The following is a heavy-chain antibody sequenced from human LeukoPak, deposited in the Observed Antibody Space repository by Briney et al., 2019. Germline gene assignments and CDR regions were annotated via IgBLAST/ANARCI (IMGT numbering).Heavy chain of an antibody. V-gene: IGHV1-18*01. Sequence: ASVKVSCKASGYTFTNFGISWVRQVPGQGLEWIGWISAYDGNTNYVQRFQGRVTMTTDTATSTASMQLSRLRSDDTAVYFCARDPNYDTSGYYYGGDGVDYWGQGTLVTVSS. J-gene: IGHJ4*02. CDR3: ARDPNYDTSGYYYGGDGVDY. D-gene: IGHD3-22*01. CDR2: ISAYDGNT. CDR1: GYTFTNFG.